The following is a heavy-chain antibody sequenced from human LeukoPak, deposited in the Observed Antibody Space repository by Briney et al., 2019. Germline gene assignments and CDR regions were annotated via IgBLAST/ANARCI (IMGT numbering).Heavy chain of an antibody. CDR1: GFTFSNYW. CDR3: AKAVGITGTAFGVDY. D-gene: IGHD1-20*01. CDR2: TNSDGSST. V-gene: IGHV3-74*01. J-gene: IGHJ4*02. Sequence: GGSLRLSCAASGFTFSNYWIYWVRQAPGKGLVWVSHTNSDGSSTSYADSVKGRFTISRDNAKNTVYLQMNSLRAEDTAVYYCAKAVGITGTAFGVDYWGQGTLVTVSS.